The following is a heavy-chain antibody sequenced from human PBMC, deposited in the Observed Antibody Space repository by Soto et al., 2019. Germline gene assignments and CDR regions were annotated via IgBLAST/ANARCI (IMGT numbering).Heavy chain of an antibody. Sequence: QVQLLESGGGLVKPGGSLRLSCAASGFSFSDYYMTWIRQAPGKGLEWVSYISSSGTGIYYPDSVKGRFTISRDNGKNSLYLQMSSLRAEDNAVYYCARAYSDAFDIWGQGTMVTVSS. D-gene: IGHD2-15*01. J-gene: IGHJ3*02. CDR1: GFSFSDYY. CDR3: ARAYSDAFDI. V-gene: IGHV3-11*01. CDR2: ISSSGTGI.